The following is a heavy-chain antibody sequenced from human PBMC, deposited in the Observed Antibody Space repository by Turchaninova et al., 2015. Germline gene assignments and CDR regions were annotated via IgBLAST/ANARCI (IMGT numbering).Heavy chain of an antibody. CDR1: GFTYSSYS. CDR2: ITSSSSYI. CDR3: AVVVASIIF. Sequence: EVQLVESGGGRVKPGGSLRLSCAASGFTYSSYSMNWVRQAPGKGLEWVSSITSSSSYIFYADYADSVKGRFTISRDNAKNSLYLQMNGLRAEDTAVYYCAVVVASIIFWGQGTLVTVSS. V-gene: IGHV3-21*01. D-gene: IGHD2-15*01. J-gene: IGHJ4*02.